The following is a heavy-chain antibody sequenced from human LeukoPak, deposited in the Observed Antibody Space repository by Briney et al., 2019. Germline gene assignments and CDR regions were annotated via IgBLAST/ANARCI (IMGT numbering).Heavy chain of an antibody. V-gene: IGHV4-34*01. CDR3: ARGRGATIPFPPDY. D-gene: IGHD5-12*01. CDR1: GGSFSGYY. Sequence: SETLSLTCAVYGGSFSGYYWSWTRQPPGKGLEWIGEINHSGSTNYNPSLKSRVTISVDTSKNQFSLKLSSVTAADTAVYYCARGRGATIPFPPDYWGQGTLVTVSS. CDR2: INHSGST. J-gene: IGHJ4*02.